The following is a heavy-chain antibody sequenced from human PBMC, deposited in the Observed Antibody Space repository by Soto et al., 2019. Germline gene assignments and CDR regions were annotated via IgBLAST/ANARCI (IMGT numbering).Heavy chain of an antibody. CDR1: GGSISSFY. Sequence: SETLSLTCTVSGGSISSFYWSWIRQPPGKGLEWLGYIFYSGNTNYNPSLKSRVTISVDTSKNQFSLKLSSVTAADTAVYYCARGALEWSEKPYFDYWGQGTLVTVSS. CDR2: IFYSGNT. CDR3: ARGALEWSEKPYFDY. J-gene: IGHJ4*02. V-gene: IGHV4-59*01. D-gene: IGHD3-3*01.